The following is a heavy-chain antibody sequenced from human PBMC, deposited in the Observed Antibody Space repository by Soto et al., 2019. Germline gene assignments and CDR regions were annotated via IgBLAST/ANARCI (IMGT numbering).Heavy chain of an antibody. Sequence: SETLSLTCTVSGGPIRSSSHYWGWIRQSPGTGLEWIGSIDESGDSYYNPSLKSRVTILVDTSKNQFSLKLMSVTSADSAIYYCAREGGYVDYWGQGTLVTVSS. D-gene: IGHD1-1*01. J-gene: IGHJ4*02. CDR2: IDESGDS. CDR3: AREGGYVDY. V-gene: IGHV4-39*02. CDR1: GGPIRSSSHY.